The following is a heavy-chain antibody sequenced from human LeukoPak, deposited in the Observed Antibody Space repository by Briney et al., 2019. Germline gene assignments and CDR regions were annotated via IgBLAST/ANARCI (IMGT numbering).Heavy chain of an antibody. CDR2: ISASARNT. J-gene: IGHJ3*02. CDR3: AGRLDAFDI. V-gene: IGHV3-23*01. CDR1: GFSFSSYA. D-gene: IGHD2-15*01. Sequence: GGSLRLSCAASGFSFSSYAMSWVRQAPEKGLVWVSTISASARNTYYADFVKGRFTISRDNSKNTLHLHMTSLSAEDTALYYCAGRLDAFDIWGHGTMVTVSS.